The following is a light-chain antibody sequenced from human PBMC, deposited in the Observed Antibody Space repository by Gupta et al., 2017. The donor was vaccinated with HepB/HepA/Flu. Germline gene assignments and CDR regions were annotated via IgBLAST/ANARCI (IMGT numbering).Light chain of an antibody. Sequence: DIVMTQSPDSLAVSLGERATLSCRSSQSILYRSDNKNYLAWYQHKPGQPPKLLIYWASTRESGVPDRFSGSGSGTDFTLTISSLQAEDVAVYYCQQYYSTPRTFGQGTKVEIK. CDR1: QSILYRSDNKNY. V-gene: IGKV4-1*01. CDR3: QQYYSTPRT. J-gene: IGKJ1*01. CDR2: WAS.